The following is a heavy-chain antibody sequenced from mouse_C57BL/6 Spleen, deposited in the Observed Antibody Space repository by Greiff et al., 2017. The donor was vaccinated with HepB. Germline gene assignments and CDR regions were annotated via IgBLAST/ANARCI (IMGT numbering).Heavy chain of an antibody. CDR1: GYTFTSYW. D-gene: IGHD1-1*01. J-gene: IGHJ2*01. V-gene: IGHV1-7*01. CDR3: ARWDTTDPYYFDD. Sequence: VQLQQSGAELAKPGASVKLSCKASGYTFTSYWMHWVKQRPGQGLEWIGYINPSSGYTKYNQKFKDKATLTADKSSSTAYMQLSNLTYEDSAVYDCARWDTTDPYYFDDWGQGTTLTVSS. CDR2: INPSSGYT.